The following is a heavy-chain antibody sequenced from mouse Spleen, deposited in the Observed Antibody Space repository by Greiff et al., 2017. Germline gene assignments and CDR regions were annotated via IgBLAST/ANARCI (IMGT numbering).Heavy chain of an antibody. CDR3: TKGGYGNYEGY. Sequence: QVQLQQPGAELVRPGASVKLSCKASGYTFTSYWINWVKQRPGQGLEWIGNIYPSDSYTNYNQKFKDKATLTVDKSSSTAYMQLSSPTSEDSAVYYCTKGGYGNYEGYWGQGTTLTVSS. J-gene: IGHJ2*01. V-gene: IGHV1-69*02. CDR1: GYTFTSYW. CDR2: IYPSDSYT. D-gene: IGHD2-1*01.